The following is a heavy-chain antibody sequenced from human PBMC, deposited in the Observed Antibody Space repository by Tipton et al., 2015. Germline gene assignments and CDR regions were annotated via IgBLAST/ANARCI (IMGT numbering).Heavy chain of an antibody. V-gene: IGHV4-59*01. Sequence: TLSLTCTVSGDSITNDYWSWIRQPPGKGLEWIGYIYYSGSTKYNPSLKSRVTISVDTSKNQFSLKLSSVTAADTAVYYCAREFCGGDCSFHYYYGMDVWGQGTTVTISS. J-gene: IGHJ6*02. CDR3: AREFCGGDCSFHYYYGMDV. CDR1: GDSITNDY. D-gene: IGHD2-21*02. CDR2: IYYSGST.